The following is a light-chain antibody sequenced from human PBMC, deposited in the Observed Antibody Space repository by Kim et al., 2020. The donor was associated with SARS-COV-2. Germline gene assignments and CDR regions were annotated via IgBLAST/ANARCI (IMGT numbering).Light chain of an antibody. Sequence: KSTTISCAGTRSYVGGYNYVSWYQQHPVKAPELLIYDVTKRPSGVSNRFSGSKSGNTASLTISGLQAEYEADYYCFSYTSSSTWVFGGGTQLTVL. CDR1: RSYVGGYNY. J-gene: IGLJ3*02. V-gene: IGLV2-14*03. CDR2: DVT. CDR3: FSYTSSSTWV.